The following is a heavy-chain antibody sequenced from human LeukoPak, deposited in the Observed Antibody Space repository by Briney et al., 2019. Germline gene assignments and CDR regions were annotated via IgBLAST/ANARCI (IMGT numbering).Heavy chain of an antibody. CDR3: ARQTGAGLFVLP. CDR1: GGSISTSNSY. D-gene: IGHD1-1*01. CDR2: IYYSGNT. J-gene: IGHJ4*02. Sequence: SETLSLTCAVSGGSISTSNSYWGWIRRPPGKGLEWVGSIYYSGNTYYNPSLKSRVTISVDTSKNQFSLILTSVTAADTAVYYCARQTGAGLFVLPGGQGTLVTVSS. V-gene: IGHV4-39*01.